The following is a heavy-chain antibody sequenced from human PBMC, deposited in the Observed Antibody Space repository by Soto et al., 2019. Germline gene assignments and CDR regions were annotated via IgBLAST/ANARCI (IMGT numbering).Heavy chain of an antibody. V-gene: IGHV4-34*01. J-gene: IGHJ4*02. D-gene: IGHD7-27*01. CDR1: GGSFSGYY. CDR3: ARGWGRIFDS. CDR2: INHSGST. Sequence: QVQLQQWGAGLLKPSETLSLTCAVYGGSFSGYYWNWIRQPPGKGLEWIGEINHSGSTNYNPSLKRRFTLSVDTSKNQFSLKLSSVTAADTAVYYCARGWGRIFDSWGQGTLVTVSS.